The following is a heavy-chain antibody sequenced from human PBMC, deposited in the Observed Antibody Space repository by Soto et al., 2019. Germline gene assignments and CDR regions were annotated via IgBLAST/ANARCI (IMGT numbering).Heavy chain of an antibody. CDR3: ATIKLGSNRLDY. D-gene: IGHD3-10*01. Sequence: QVQLQESGPGLVKPSQTLSLTCTVSGGSISSGDYYWSWIRQPPGKGLEWIGYIYYSGSTYYNPSLKSRVTISVETSKTQVSLKLSSATAADTAVYYCATIKLGSNRLDYWGQGTLVTVSS. CDR2: IYYSGST. J-gene: IGHJ4*02. V-gene: IGHV4-30-4*01. CDR1: GGSISSGDYY.